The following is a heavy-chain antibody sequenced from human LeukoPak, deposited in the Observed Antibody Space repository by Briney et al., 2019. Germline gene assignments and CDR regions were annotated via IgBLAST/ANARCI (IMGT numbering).Heavy chain of an antibody. CDR1: GGTFSSYA. D-gene: IGHD2-2*02. CDR3: ARDDNCSSTSCYIAY. CDR2: IIPILGIA. Sequence: GASVKVSCKASGGTFSSYAISWVRQAPGQGLEWMGRIIPILGIANYAQKFQGRVTMTRDTSISTAYMELSSLRSDDTAVYYCARDDNCSSTSCYIAYWGQGTLVTVSS. V-gene: IGHV1-69*04. J-gene: IGHJ4*02.